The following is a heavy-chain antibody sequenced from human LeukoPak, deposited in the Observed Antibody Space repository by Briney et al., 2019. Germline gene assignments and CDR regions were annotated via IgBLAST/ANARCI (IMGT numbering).Heavy chain of an antibody. D-gene: IGHD1-26*01. CDR1: GGTFSSYA. V-gene: IGHV1-69*05. CDR3: ARGGSGSYYGFDY. CDR2: IIPIFGTA. J-gene: IGHJ4*02. Sequence: ASVKVSCKASGGTFSSYAISWLRQAPGQGLEWMVGIIPIFGTANYAQKFQGRVTITTDESTSTAYMELSSLRSEDTAVYYCARGGSGSYYGFDYWGQGTLVTVSS.